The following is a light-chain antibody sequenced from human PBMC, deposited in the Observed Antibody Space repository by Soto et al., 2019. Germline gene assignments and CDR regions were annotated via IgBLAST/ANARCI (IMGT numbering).Light chain of an antibody. Sequence: DIHMTQSPSTLSASVGDRVTITCRASHSISSWLAWYQQKPGKAPKLLIYKTSTLKSGVPSRFSGSGSGTEFTLTISSRLPADFATYYCQQYYSHSSEAFGQGTKVDIK. V-gene: IGKV1-5*03. CDR1: HSISSW. J-gene: IGKJ1*01. CDR2: KTS. CDR3: QQYYSHSSEA.